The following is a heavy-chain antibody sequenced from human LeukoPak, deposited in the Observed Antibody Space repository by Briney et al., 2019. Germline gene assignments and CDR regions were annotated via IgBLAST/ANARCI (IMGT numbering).Heavy chain of an antibody. CDR1: GYTFTGYY. D-gene: IGHD5-18*01. V-gene: IGHV1-2*02. CDR3: ARVGGIQLWLHHPPEPNSAFGY. Sequence: VASVKVSCKASGYTFTGYYMHWVRQAPGQGLEWMGWINPSSGGTNYAQKFQGRVTMTRDTSISTAYMELSRLRSDDTAVYYCARVGGIQLWLHHPPEPNSAFGYWGQGTLVTVSS. CDR2: INPSSGGT. J-gene: IGHJ4*02.